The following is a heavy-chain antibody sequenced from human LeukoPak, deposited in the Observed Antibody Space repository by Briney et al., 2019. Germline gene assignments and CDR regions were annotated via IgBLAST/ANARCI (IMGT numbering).Heavy chain of an antibody. CDR2: INTDGSST. CDR3: ARVQYCSTTSCSRGFDI. D-gene: IGHD2-2*01. Sequence: GGSLRLSCVVSGFTFSNYWMHWVRQAPGKGLVWVSRINTDGSSTNYADSVKGRFTISRHNAKKTLYLQMNSLRGEDTAVYYCARVQYCSTTSCSRGFDIWGQGTMVTVSS. CDR1: GFTFSNYW. J-gene: IGHJ3*02. V-gene: IGHV3-74*01.